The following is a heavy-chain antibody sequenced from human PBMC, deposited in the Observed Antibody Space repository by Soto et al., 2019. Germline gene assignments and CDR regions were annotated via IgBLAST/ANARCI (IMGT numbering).Heavy chain of an antibody. Sequence: QVQLVESGGGVVQPGRSLGLSCAASGFTFSSYGMHWVRQAPGKGLEWVAVISYDGSNKYYADSVKGRFTISRDNSKNTLYLQMNSLRAEDTAVYYCAKENWNYMDVWGKGTTVTVSS. CDR1: GFTFSSYG. D-gene: IGHD3-3*01. V-gene: IGHV3-30*18. J-gene: IGHJ6*03. CDR3: AKENWNYMDV. CDR2: ISYDGSNK.